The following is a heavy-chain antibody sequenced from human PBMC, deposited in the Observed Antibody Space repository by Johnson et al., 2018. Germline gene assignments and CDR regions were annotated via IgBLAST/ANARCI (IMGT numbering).Heavy chain of an antibody. CDR3: AAEAIFGVNVVDV. V-gene: IGHV1-58*01. J-gene: IGHJ6*02. Sequence: QLQESGPEVKEXGTSXKVXCRASGFTFSSSAVQWVRQARGQRLEWIGWIVVGSDNTNYAQNFQERVTITRDMSTSTAYMELSSLRSEDTAVYYCAAEAIFGVNVVDVWGQGTTVTVSS. CDR1: GFTFSSSA. CDR2: IVVGSDNT. D-gene: IGHD3-3*01.